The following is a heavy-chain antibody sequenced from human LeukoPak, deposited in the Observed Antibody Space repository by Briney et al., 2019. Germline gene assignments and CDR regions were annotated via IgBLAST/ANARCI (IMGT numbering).Heavy chain of an antibody. Sequence: GGSLRLSCAASEFTYSNYAMTWVRQAPGKGLEWVSTISAGGGATYYADSVKGRFTISRDNSKNTLYLQMNSLRAEDTPAYYCAKSTRGSGSYGYLDHWGQGTLVTVSS. J-gene: IGHJ4*02. CDR2: ISAGGGAT. CDR1: EFTYSNYA. CDR3: AKSTRGSGSYGYLDH. V-gene: IGHV3-23*01. D-gene: IGHD3-10*01.